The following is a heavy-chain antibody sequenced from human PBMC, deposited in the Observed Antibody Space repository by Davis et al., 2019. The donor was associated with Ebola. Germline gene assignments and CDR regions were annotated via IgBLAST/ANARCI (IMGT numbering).Heavy chain of an antibody. CDR1: GYSFTSYW. J-gene: IGHJ6*02. Sequence: GESLKISCKGSGYSFTSYWIGWVRQMPGKGLEWMGIIYPGDSDTRYSPSFQGQVTISADKSISTAYLQWSSLKASDTAMYYCARLYQPGIAAAYTYYYYGMDVWGQGTTVTVSS. V-gene: IGHV5-51*01. CDR2: IYPGDSDT. D-gene: IGHD6-13*01. CDR3: ARLYQPGIAAAYTYYYYGMDV.